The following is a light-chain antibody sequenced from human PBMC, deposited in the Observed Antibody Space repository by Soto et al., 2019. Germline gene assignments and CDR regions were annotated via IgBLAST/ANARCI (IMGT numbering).Light chain of an antibody. Sequence: QSALTQPPSVSGAPGQRVTISCTGSSSNIGAGYDVHWYQQLPGTAPKLLIYGNSNGPSGVPDRFSGSKSGTSASLAITGLQAEDEADYYCQSYDSSLSVVFGGGTQLTVL. V-gene: IGLV1-40*01. CDR3: QSYDSSLSVV. CDR1: SSNIGAGYD. J-gene: IGLJ2*01. CDR2: GNS.